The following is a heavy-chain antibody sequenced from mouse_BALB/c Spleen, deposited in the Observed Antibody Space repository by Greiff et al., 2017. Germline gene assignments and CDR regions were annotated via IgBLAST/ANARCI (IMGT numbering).Heavy chain of an antibody. J-gene: IGHJ2*01. Sequence: EVMLVESGAELVKPGASVKLSCTASGFNIKDTYMHWVKQRPEQGLEWIGRIDPANGNTKYDPKFQGKATITADTSSNTAYLQLSSLTSEDTAVYYCAREGYLYYFDYWGQGTTLTVSS. CDR2: IDPANGNT. D-gene: IGHD2-2*01. CDR3: AREGYLYYFDY. V-gene: IGHV14-3*02. CDR1: GFNIKDTY.